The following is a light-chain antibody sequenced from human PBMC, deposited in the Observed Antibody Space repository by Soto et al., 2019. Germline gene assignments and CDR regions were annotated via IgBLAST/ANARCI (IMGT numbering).Light chain of an antibody. CDR2: GTS. CDR3: QQYNNWPLS. J-gene: IGKJ1*01. Sequence: EIVMTQSPSTLSVSPWERSTLSCMASQSVSSNLAWYQHKPGQAPRLLIYGTSTRATDIPARFSGSGSGTEFTLTISSLQSEDFAVYYCQQYNNWPLSFGQGTKVDIK. V-gene: IGKV3D-15*01. CDR1: QSVSSN.